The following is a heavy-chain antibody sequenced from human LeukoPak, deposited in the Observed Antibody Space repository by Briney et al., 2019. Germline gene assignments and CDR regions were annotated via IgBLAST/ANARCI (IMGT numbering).Heavy chain of an antibody. J-gene: IGHJ6*03. V-gene: IGHV4-39*07. CDR1: SGSISTSNYY. Sequence: SETLSLTCTVSSGSISTSNYYWGWVRQPPGKALEWIGNIFYSGSTYYSPSLKSRVTISVDTSKNQFSLKLSSVTAADTAVYYCASDAEGYYYMDVWGKGTTVTVSS. CDR3: ASDAEGYYYMDV. CDR2: IFYSGST.